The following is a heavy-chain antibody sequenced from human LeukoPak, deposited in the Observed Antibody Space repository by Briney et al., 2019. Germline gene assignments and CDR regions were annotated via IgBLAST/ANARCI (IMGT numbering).Heavy chain of an antibody. Sequence: ASVKVSCKVSGYTLTELSMHWVRQAPGKGLEWMGGFDPEDGETIYAQKFQGRVTMTEDTSTDTAYMELSSLRSEDTAVYYCATAPSFNVWFDPWGQGTLVTVFS. J-gene: IGHJ5*02. V-gene: IGHV1-24*01. CDR1: GYTLTELS. CDR3: ATAPSFNVWFDP. CDR2: FDPEDGET.